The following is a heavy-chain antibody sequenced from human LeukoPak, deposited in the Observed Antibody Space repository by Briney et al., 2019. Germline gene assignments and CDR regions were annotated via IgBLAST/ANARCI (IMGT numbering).Heavy chain of an antibody. D-gene: IGHD6-13*01. CDR3: ARHGWQQLVNFDY. CDR2: IYYSGST. CDR1: GGSISSSSYY. V-gene: IGHV4-39*01. J-gene: IGHJ4*02. Sequence: SETLSLTCTVSGGSISSSSYYWGWIRQPPGKGLEWIGSIYYSGSTYYNPSLKSRVTISVDTSKNQFSLKLSSVTAADTAVYYCARHGWQQLVNFDYWGQGTLVTVSS.